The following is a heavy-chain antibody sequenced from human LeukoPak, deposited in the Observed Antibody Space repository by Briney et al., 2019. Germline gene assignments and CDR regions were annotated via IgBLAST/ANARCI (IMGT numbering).Heavy chain of an antibody. V-gene: IGHV4-34*01. CDR3: ASGDCSGGSCYSYFDY. D-gene: IGHD2-15*01. J-gene: IGHJ4*02. Sequence: SETLSLTCAVYGGSFSGYYRSRIRQPPGKGLEWIGEINHSGSTNYNPSLKSRVTISVDTSKNQFSLKLSSVTAADTAVYYCASGDCSGGSCYSYFDYWGQGTLVTVSS. CDR1: GGSFSGYY. CDR2: INHSGST.